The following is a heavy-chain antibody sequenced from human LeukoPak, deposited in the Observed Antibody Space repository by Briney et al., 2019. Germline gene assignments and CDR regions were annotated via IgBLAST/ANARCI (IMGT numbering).Heavy chain of an antibody. CDR1: GFTFSSHW. CDR3: ARGATYAYYQDY. CDR2: IKYDASST. D-gene: IGHD1-26*01. V-gene: IGHV3-74*01. J-gene: IGHJ4*02. Sequence: GGSLRLSCADSGFTFSSHWMHWVRQAPGKGLVWVSRIKYDASSTSYADSVKGRFTISGDNAKNTLYLQMNSLRAEDTAVYYCARGATYAYYQDYWGQGTLVTVSS.